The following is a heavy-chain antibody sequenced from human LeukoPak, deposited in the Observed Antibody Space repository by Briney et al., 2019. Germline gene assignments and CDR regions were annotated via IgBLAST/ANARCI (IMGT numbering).Heavy chain of an antibody. D-gene: IGHD4-17*01. J-gene: IGHJ3*02. Sequence: PGGSLRLSCAASGFTFSDYAMSWVRQAPGKGLEWVSAITTSDGGSTYYADSVKGRFTISRDNAKNSLYLQMNSLRAEDTAVYFCVRDFGRNGDFHAFDIWGQGTMVTVSS. CDR1: GFTFSDYA. CDR3: VRDFGRNGDFHAFDI. CDR2: ITTSDGGST. V-gene: IGHV3-23*01.